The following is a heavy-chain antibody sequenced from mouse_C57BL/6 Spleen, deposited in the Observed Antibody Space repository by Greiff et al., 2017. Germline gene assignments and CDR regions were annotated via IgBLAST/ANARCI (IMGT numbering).Heavy chain of an antibody. J-gene: IGHJ4*01. D-gene: IGHD4-1*01. CDR1: GYAFSSYW. CDR2: IYPGDGDT. Sequence: VKLQESGAELVKPGASVKISCKASGYAFSSYWMNWVKQRPGKGLEWIGQIYPGDGDTNYNGKFKGKATLTADKSSSTAYMQLSSLTSEDSAVYFCARWGTGYYAMDYWGQGTSVTVSS. V-gene: IGHV1-80*01. CDR3: ARWGTGYYAMDY.